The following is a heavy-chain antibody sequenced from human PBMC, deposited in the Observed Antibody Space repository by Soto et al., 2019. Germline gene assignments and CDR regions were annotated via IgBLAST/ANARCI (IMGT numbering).Heavy chain of an antibody. CDR2: ISDSGGST. CDR3: AKIRGSGSYYIFDH. V-gene: IGHV3-23*01. J-gene: IGHJ4*02. CDR1: GFNFNSYA. Sequence: GGSLRLSCAASGFNFNSYAMSWVRQAPGKGLEWVSGISDSGGSTYYADSVKGRFTISRDNSKNTLYLQMNSLRADDTAVYFCAKIRGSGSYYIFDHWGQGTQVTVSS. D-gene: IGHD3-10*01.